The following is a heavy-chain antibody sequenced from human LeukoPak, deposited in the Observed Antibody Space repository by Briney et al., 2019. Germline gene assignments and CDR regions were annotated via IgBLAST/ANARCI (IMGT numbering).Heavy chain of an antibody. V-gene: IGHV3-30*04. CDR2: ISYDGSNK. D-gene: IGHD3-22*01. CDR3: ARGDYYDSSGYIDY. Sequence: GGSLRLSCAASGFTFSSYAMHWVRQAPGKGLEWVAVISYDGSNKYYADSVKGRFTISRDNSKNTLYLQMNSLRAEDTAVYYCARGDYYDSSGYIDYWGQGTLVTVPS. J-gene: IGHJ4*02. CDR1: GFTFSSYA.